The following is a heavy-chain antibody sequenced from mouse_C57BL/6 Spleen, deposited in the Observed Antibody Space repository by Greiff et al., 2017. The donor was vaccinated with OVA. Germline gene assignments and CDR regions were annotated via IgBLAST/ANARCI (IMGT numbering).Heavy chain of an antibody. CDR1: GYTFTSYW. V-gene: IGHV1-72*01. D-gene: IGHD1-2*01. CDR3: ARDGYPYYFDY. CDR2: IDTNSGGT. Sequence: QVQLQQPGAELVKPGASVKLSCKASGYTFTSYWMHWVKQRPGRGLEWIGRIDTNSGGTKYNEKFKSKATLTVDKPSSTAYMQLSSLTSEDSAVYYCARDGYPYYFDYWGQGTTLTVSS. J-gene: IGHJ2*01.